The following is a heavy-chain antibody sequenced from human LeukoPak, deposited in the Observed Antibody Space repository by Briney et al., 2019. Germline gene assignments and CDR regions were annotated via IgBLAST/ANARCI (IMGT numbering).Heavy chain of an antibody. Sequence: SETLSLTCTVSGYSISSGYYWGWIRQPPGKGLEWIGSIYHSGSTYYNPSLKSRVTISVDTSKNQFSLRLRSVTAADTAVYYCARRSGTLWGSFDIWGQGTVVTVSS. V-gene: IGHV4-38-2*02. CDR2: IYHSGST. J-gene: IGHJ3*02. D-gene: IGHD1-1*01. CDR3: ARRSGTLWGSFDI. CDR1: GYSISSGYY.